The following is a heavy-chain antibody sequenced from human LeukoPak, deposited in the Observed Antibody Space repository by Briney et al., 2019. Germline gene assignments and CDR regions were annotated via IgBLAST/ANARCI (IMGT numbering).Heavy chain of an antibody. CDR1: GFTVSSNY. J-gene: IGHJ4*02. CDR2: IYSGGST. Sequence: GGSLRLSCAASGFTVSSNYMSWVRQAPGKGLEWVSVIYSGGSTYYADSVKGRFTISRDNSKNTLYLQMNSLRAEDTAVYYCAIGGYSSLTNFDYWGQGTLVTVSS. D-gene: IGHD5-18*01. CDR3: AIGGYSSLTNFDY. V-gene: IGHV3-66*01.